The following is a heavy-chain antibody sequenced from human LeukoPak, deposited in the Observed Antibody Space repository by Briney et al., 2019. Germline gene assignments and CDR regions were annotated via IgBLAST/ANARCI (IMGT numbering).Heavy chain of an antibody. CDR3: ARGRWRAGDY. Sequence: PGGSLRLSCAASGFTFDDYAMHWVRHAPGKGLEWVSGISWSSGSIGYADSVKGRFTISRDNAKNSLYLQMNSLRAEDTAVYYCARGRWRAGDYWGQGTLVTVSS. CDR2: ISWSSGSI. V-gene: IGHV3-9*01. D-gene: IGHD6-19*01. CDR1: GFTFDDYA. J-gene: IGHJ4*02.